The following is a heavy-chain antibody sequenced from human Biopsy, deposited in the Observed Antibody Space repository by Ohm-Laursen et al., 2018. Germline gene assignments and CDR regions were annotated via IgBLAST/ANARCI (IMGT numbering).Heavy chain of an antibody. Sequence: SETLSLTCTVSGGSVSDSFHFWSWIRQPPGKGLECIGNIHHSGSTNYNPSLKSRLTISVDTSKNQFSLNLNSVTAADTAVYFCARDVKRYCSGTSCYSGYFGMDVWGQGTTVTVS. CDR3: ARDVKRYCSGTSCYSGYFGMDV. D-gene: IGHD2-2*01. V-gene: IGHV4-61*01. J-gene: IGHJ6*02. CDR1: GGSVSDSFHF. CDR2: IHHSGST.